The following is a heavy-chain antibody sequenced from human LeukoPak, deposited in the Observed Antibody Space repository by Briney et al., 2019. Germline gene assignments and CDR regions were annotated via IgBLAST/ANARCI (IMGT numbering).Heavy chain of an antibody. CDR2: ISDSGST. CDR1: GGSIGTSAYY. J-gene: IGHJ4*02. D-gene: IGHD3-16*02. Sequence: PSETLSLTCTVSGGSIGTSAYYWNWICQPPGKGLEWIGIISDSGSTLYNPSLKSRVTISSDTSKSQFSLKLTSVTAADMAVYCWARGRYGYGWDETWGEGNLVIVSS. CDR3: ARGRYGYGWDET. V-gene: IGHV4-31*03.